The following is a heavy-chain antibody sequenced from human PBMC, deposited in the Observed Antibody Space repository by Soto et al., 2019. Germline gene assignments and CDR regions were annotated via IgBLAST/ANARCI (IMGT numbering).Heavy chain of an antibody. Sequence: GESLKISCAASGFTFSSYWMSWVRQAPGKGLEWVANIKQDGSEKYYVDSVKGRFTISRDNAKNSLYLQMNSLRAEDTAVYYCASDIAARRDDAFDIWGQGTMVTVSS. CDR1: GFTFSSYW. J-gene: IGHJ3*02. V-gene: IGHV3-7*03. D-gene: IGHD6-6*01. CDR2: IKQDGSEK. CDR3: ASDIAARRDDAFDI.